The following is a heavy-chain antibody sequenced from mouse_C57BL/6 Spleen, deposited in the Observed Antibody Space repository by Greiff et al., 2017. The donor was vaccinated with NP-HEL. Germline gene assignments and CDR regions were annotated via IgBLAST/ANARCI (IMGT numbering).Heavy chain of an antibody. CDR1: GYSITSGYY. D-gene: IGHD1-1*01. CDR2: ISYDGSN. V-gene: IGHV3-6*01. Sequence: EVQLQESGPGLVKPSQSLSLTCSVTGYSITSGYYWYWIRQFPGNKLEWMGYISYDGSNNYNPSLKNRISITRDTTKHQFFLKLNSVTTEDTATYYCARVPFITTVVANWYFDVWGTGTTVTVSS. J-gene: IGHJ1*03. CDR3: ARVPFITTVVANWYFDV.